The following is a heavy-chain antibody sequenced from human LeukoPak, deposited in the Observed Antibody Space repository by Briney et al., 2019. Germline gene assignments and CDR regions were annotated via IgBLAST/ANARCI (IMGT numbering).Heavy chain of an antibody. D-gene: IGHD3-22*01. J-gene: IGHJ4*02. Sequence: GGSWKFSGVVSGFPSMGFPVHGSARPSGKGWGGVGVIRSKANNYATAYAASVKGRFTISRDDSKNTAYLQMNSLKTEDTAVYYCTGDNFDSSVKFDYWGQGTLVTVSS. CDR1: GFPSMGFP. CDR2: IRSKANNYAT. V-gene: IGHV3-73*01. CDR3: TGDNFDSSVKFDY.